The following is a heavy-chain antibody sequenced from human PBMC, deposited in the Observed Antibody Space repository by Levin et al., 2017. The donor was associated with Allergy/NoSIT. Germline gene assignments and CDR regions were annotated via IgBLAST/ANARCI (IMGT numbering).Heavy chain of an antibody. CDR2: IYYSGST. D-gene: IGHD3-9*01. J-gene: IGHJ4*02. Sequence: SQTLSLTCTVSGGSIRSYYWSWIRQPPGKGLEWIGYIYYSGSTNYNPSLKSRVTISVDTSKNQFSLKLSSVTAADTAVYYCARRYYDILTGYYFDYWGQGTLVTVSS. V-gene: IGHV4-59*08. CDR3: ARRYYDILTGYYFDY. CDR1: GGSIRSYY.